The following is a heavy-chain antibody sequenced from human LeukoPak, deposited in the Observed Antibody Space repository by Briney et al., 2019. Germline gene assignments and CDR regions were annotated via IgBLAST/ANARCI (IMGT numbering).Heavy chain of an antibody. CDR1: GGSISSYY. CDR3: ARDRTVRGVIVDAFDI. J-gene: IGHJ3*02. V-gene: IGHV4-39*07. D-gene: IGHD3-10*01. Sequence: SETLSLTCTVSGGSISSYYWGWIRQPPGKGLEWIGSIYYSGSTYYNPSLKSRVTISVDTSKNQFSLKLSSVTAADTAVYYCARDRTVRGVIVDAFDIWGQGTMVTVSS. CDR2: IYYSGST.